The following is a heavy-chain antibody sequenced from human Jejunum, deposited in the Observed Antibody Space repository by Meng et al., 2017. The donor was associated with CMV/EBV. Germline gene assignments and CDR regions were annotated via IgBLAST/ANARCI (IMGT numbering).Heavy chain of an antibody. Sequence: LGWLRQAPGKGLEWVGSIYYSRSTYYNPSLKSRVTISVDTPKNQFSLKLSSVTAADTAVYYCARDSSLVGATQGPNYYYYYGMDVWGQGTTVTVSS. J-gene: IGHJ6*02. V-gene: IGHV4-39*07. CDR3: ARDSSLVGATQGPNYYYYYGMDV. D-gene: IGHD1-26*01. CDR2: IYYSRST.